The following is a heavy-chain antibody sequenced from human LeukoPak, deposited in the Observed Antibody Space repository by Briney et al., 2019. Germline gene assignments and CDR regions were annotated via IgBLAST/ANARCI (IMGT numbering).Heavy chain of an antibody. CDR2: ISYGGST. CDR1: GVSISSNSNY. J-gene: IGHJ4*02. D-gene: IGHD2-21*01. V-gene: IGHV4-39*01. CDR3: ARQALWFFDH. Sequence: SESLSLTCTVSGVSISSNSNYWAWIRQPPGRGLEWIGSISYGGSTYYSPSLESRVTISVDTSKNQFSLSLSSVTAADTAVYYCARQALWFFDHWGQGTLVTVSS.